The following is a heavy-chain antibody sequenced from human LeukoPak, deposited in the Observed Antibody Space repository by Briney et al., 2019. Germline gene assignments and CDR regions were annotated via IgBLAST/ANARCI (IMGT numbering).Heavy chain of an antibody. V-gene: IGHV3-49*04. D-gene: IGHD5-24*01. CDR2: IRSKAYRGTT. Sequence: GGSLRLSCAASGFTFGDHAMSWVRQAPGKGLEWVGFIRSKAYRGTTEYAASVQGRFTISRDDSKSIVYLEMNSLQTEDTAVYYCSRGPIQLWIHNSMDVWGQGTTVTVSS. CDR3: SRGPIQLWIHNSMDV. CDR1: GFTFGDHA. J-gene: IGHJ6*02.